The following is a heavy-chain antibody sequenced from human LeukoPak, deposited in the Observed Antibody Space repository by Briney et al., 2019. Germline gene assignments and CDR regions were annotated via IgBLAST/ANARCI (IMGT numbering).Heavy chain of an antibody. J-gene: IGHJ6*02. V-gene: IGHV3-53*01. CDR2: IYSGGST. Sequence: GGSLRLSCAASGFIFTNYFMSWVRQAPGKGLEWVSVIYSGGSTYYADSVKGRFTISSDNSKNTLYLQMNSLRAEDTAVYYCARDLWESTYDFWSGYYLPSMDVWGQGTTVTVSS. D-gene: IGHD3-3*01. CDR1: GFIFTNYF. CDR3: ARDLWESTYDFWSGYYLPSMDV.